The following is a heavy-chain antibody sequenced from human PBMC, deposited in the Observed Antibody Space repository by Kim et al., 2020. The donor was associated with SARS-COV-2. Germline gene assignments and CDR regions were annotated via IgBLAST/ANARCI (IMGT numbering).Heavy chain of an antibody. D-gene: IGHD6-19*01. CDR1: RGSISSSNYY. CDR2: IFYSGSA. Sequence: SETLSLTCTVSRGSISSSNYYWGWIRQAPGKGLEWIGKIFYSGSADFNASLKSRVTMSVDTSQKQFALHLISVTAADTAVSYFARASSLAGEYYFDYWGQGTLVTVS. J-gene: IGHJ4*02. V-gene: IGHV4-39*06. CDR3: ARASSLAGEYYFDY.